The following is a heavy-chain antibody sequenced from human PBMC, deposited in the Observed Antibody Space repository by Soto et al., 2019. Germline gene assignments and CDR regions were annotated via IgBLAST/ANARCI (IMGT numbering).Heavy chain of an antibody. V-gene: IGHV3-53*01. CDR2: IYSGGST. CDR3: ASPVAGTSYYYGMDV. J-gene: IGHJ6*02. D-gene: IGHD6-19*01. CDR1: GFTVSSNY. Sequence: EVQLVESGGGLIQPGGSLRLSCAASGFTVSSNYMSWVRQAPGKGLEWVSVIYSGGSTYYADSVKGRFTISRDNSKNTLYIQMNSLRAEDTAVYYCASPVAGTSYYYGMDVWGQGTTVTVSS.